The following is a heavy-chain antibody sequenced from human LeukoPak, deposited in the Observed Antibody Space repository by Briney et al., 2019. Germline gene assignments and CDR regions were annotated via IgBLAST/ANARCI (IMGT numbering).Heavy chain of an antibody. CDR2: IQKDGSEK. CDR1: GFTFSNYW. V-gene: IGHV3-7*01. D-gene: IGHD3-22*01. CDR3: VRLWDSSGFFGY. J-gene: IGHJ4*02. Sequence: AGGSLRLSCVASGFTFSNYWMSWVRQAPGKGVEWVANIQKDGSEKHYVASEEGRFTISRDNAENSLFLQLNSLRVGDTAVYYCVRLWDSSGFFGYWGQGALVTVSS.